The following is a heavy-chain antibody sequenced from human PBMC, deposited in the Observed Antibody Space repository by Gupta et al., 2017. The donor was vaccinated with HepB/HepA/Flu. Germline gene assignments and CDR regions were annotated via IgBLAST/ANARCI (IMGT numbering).Heavy chain of an antibody. CDR2: MNPNSGNT. V-gene: IGHV1-8*01. D-gene: IGHD3-10*01. CDR3: ARVTMVRGEDAFDI. J-gene: IGHJ3*02. CDR1: GYTFTSYD. Sequence: QVQLVQSGAEVKKPGASVKVSCMASGYTFTSYDINWVRQATGQGLEWMGWMNPNSGNTGYAQKFQGRVTMTRNTSISTAYMELSSLRSEDTAVYYCARVTMVRGEDAFDIWGQGTMVTVSS.